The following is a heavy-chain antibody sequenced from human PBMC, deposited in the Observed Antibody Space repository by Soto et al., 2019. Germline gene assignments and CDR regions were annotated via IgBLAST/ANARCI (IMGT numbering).Heavy chain of an antibody. D-gene: IGHD1-26*01. V-gene: IGHV1-69*01. CDR3: ARDRERVGFHDY. J-gene: IGHJ4*02. Sequence: QVQLVQSGAEVKKPGSSVKVSCKASGGTFSSYAISWVRQAPGQGLVWMGGITPIFGTANYAQKFQGRVTITADESTSTAYMELSSLRSEDTAVYYCARDRERVGFHDYWGQGTLVTVSS. CDR1: GGTFSSYA. CDR2: ITPIFGTA.